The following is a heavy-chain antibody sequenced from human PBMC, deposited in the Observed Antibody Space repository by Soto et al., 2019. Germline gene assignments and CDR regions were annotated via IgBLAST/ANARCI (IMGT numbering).Heavy chain of an antibody. D-gene: IGHD6-13*01. CDR3: AIQITGGILNPFDP. CDR2: IYYSGST. J-gene: IGHJ5*02. V-gene: IGHV4-59*08. CDR1: GGSISSYY. Sequence: SETLSLTCTVSGGSISSYYWSWIRQPPGKGLEWIGYIYYSGSTNYNPSLKSRVTISVDTSKNQFSLKLSSVTAADTAVYYCAIQITGGILNPFDPWGHGTLGTAPQ.